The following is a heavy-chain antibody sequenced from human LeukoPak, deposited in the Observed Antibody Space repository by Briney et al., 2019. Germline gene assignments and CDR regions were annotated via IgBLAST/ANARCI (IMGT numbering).Heavy chain of an antibody. J-gene: IGHJ4*02. D-gene: IGHD2-8*02. CDR2: IYAGGGT. Sequence: GGSLRLSCAASAFTVSSNFMTWVRQAPGKGLEWVSLIYAGGGTYYADSVQGRFSISRHLSRNTVDLQMNSLRLEDTAVYYCASGRSYWYHLDYWGRGTLVTVSS. CDR1: AFTVSSNF. V-gene: IGHV3-53*04. CDR3: ASGRSYWYHLDY.